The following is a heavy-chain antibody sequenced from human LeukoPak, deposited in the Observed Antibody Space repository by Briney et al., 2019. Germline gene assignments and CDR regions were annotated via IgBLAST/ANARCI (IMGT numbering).Heavy chain of an antibody. CDR3: ARKPTTSDAFDM. V-gene: IGHV4-4*02. D-gene: IGHD1-26*01. Sequence: SGTLSLTCGVSSGSISSGIWWSWVRQPPGKGLEWIGEIYHSESTNYNPSLKSRATISVDKSKGQFSLKLSSVTAADTAIYYCARKPTTSDAFDMWGQGTMVTVSS. CDR2: IYHSEST. J-gene: IGHJ3*02. CDR1: SGSISSGIW.